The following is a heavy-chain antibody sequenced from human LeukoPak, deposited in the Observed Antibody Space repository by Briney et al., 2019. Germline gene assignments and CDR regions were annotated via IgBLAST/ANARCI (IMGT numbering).Heavy chain of an antibody. CDR2: ISYDGSNK. D-gene: IGHD2-15*01. Sequence: GGSLRLSCAVSGFTLSIYAMSWVRQAPGKGLEWVAVISYDGSNKYYADSVKGRFTISRDNSKNTLYLQMNSLRAEDTAVYYCARGQGYCSGGSCYYYYGMDVWGQGTTVTVSS. CDR1: GFTLSIYA. V-gene: IGHV3-30-3*01. J-gene: IGHJ6*02. CDR3: ARGQGYCSGGSCYYYYGMDV.